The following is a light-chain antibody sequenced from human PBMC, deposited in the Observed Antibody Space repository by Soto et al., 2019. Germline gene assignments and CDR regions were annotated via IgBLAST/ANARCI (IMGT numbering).Light chain of an antibody. CDR1: QSIGSS. Sequence: EIVLTQSPATLSLSPGERATLSCRASQSIGSSLGWYQQKPGQPPMLLLYDASKRVTGIPARFSCSGSGTDFTLDISSLAPEEFAVYFCQQRNDGWNFGQGTNVEI. V-gene: IGKV3-11*01. CDR2: DAS. CDR3: QQRNDGWN. J-gene: IGKJ1*01.